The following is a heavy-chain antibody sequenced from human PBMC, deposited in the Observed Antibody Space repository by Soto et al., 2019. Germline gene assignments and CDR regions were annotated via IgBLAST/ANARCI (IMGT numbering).Heavy chain of an antibody. Sequence: GASVKVSCKASGGTFSSYAISWVRQAPGQGLEWMGGIIPIFGTANYAQKFQGRVTITADESTSTAYMELSSLRSEDTAVYYGANMASHNLRYFDYWGQGTLVTVSS. CDR1: GGTFSSYA. D-gene: IGHD3-10*01. CDR2: IIPIFGTA. V-gene: IGHV1-69*13. CDR3: ANMASHNLRYFDY. J-gene: IGHJ4*02.